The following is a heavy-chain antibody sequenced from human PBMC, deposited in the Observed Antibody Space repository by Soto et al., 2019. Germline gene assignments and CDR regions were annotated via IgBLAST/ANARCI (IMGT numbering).Heavy chain of an antibody. CDR2: IYHSGST. D-gene: IGHD6-13*01. V-gene: IGHV4-4*02. J-gene: IGHJ4*02. CDR1: GGSISSSNW. Sequence: PSETLSLTCAVSGGSISSSNWWSWVRQPPGKGLEWIGEIYHSGSTNYNLSLKSRVTISVDKSKNQFSLKLSSVTAADTAVYYCARAAMGGSSWPFDYWGQGTLVTVSS. CDR3: ARAAMGGSSWPFDY.